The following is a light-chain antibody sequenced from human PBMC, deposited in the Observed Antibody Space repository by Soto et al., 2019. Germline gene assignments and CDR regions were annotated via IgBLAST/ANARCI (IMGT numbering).Light chain of an antibody. J-gene: IGKJ5*01. CDR1: QTLVHSDGIAY. Sequence: VIAQSPLSLPVTRGQPASISCRSNQTLVHSDGIAYFSWFQQRPGRSPRXLIYKVSNRDSGVPARFSGSGSGTDFALKISRVEDEDVGVYYCMQGTHWPITFGQGTRLEIK. CDR2: KVS. CDR3: MQGTHWPIT. V-gene: IGKV2-30*02.